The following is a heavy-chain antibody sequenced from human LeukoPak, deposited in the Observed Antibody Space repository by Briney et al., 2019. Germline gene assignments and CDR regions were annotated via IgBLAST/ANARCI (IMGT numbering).Heavy chain of an antibody. V-gene: IGHV3-7*01. CDR1: GFEFSSHW. J-gene: IGHJ4*02. D-gene: IGHD6-19*01. CDR3: ARGVFATGWYPDNFDY. Sequence: GGSLRLSCAASGFEFSSHWMSWVRQAPGKGLEWVANVNQAGSDKYYMDSVKGRFTISRGNAENSLYLQMNSLRAEDTAVYYCARGVFATGWYPDNFDYWGQGTLVTVSS. CDR2: VNQAGSDK.